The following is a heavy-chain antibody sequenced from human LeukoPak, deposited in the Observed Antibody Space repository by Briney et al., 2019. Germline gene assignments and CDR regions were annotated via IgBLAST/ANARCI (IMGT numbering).Heavy chain of an antibody. CDR3: ARVSLGELSPNFDY. V-gene: IGHV4-59*01. CDR2: IYYSGST. Sequence: PSETLSLTCTVSGGSISSCYWSWIRQPPGKGLEWIGYIYYSGSTNYNPSLKSRVTISVDTSKNQFSLKLSSVTAADTAVYYCARVSLGELSPNFDYWGQGTLVTVSS. CDR1: GGSISSCY. D-gene: IGHD3-16*02. J-gene: IGHJ4*02.